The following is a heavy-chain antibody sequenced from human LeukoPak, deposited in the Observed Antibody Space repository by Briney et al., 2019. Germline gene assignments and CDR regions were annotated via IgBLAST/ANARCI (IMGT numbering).Heavy chain of an antibody. J-gene: IGHJ6*02. CDR3: ARARSTVVPTNYYYYGMDV. D-gene: IGHD2-15*01. CDR2: INHSGST. CDR1: DVSISGYY. Sequence: SSETLSLTCAVSDVSISGYYWSWIRQPPGKGLEWIGEINHSGSTNYNPSLKSRVTISVDTSKNQFSLKLSSVTAADTAVYYCARARSTVVPTNYYYYGMDVWGQGTTVTVSS. V-gene: IGHV4-34*01.